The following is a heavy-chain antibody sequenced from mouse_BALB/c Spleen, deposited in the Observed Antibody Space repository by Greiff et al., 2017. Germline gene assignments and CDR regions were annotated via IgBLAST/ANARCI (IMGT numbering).Heavy chain of an antibody. D-gene: IGHD4-1*01. CDR3: AREGLAGTGFDY. V-gene: IGHV3-6*01. CDR2: ISYDGSN. J-gene: IGHJ2*01. Sequence: DVQLQESGPGLVKPSQSLSLTCSVTGYSITSGYYWNWIRQFPGNKLEWMGYISYDGSNNYNPSLKSRISITRDTSKNQFFLQLNSVTTEDTATYYCAREGLAGTGFDYWGQGTTLTVSS. CDR1: GYSITSGYY.